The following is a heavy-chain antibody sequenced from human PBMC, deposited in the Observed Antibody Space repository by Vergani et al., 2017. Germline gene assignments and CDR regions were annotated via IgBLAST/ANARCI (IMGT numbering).Heavy chain of an antibody. D-gene: IGHD5-12*01. J-gene: IGHJ3*01. CDR3: TKGSVYYHDSAGHGYDPYTGFDL. CDR2: IGWNGSGR. V-gene: IGHV3-9*01. Sequence: EVQLVESGGGLVQPGGSLRLSCAASGSTFSSYAMNWVRQIPGKGMEWVSGIGWNGSGRTFADSVRGRFTISRDNAKNSLFLEMNSLRFEDTAVYFCTKGSVYYHDSAGHGYDPYTGFDLWGQGTLVTVSS. CDR1: GSTFSSYA.